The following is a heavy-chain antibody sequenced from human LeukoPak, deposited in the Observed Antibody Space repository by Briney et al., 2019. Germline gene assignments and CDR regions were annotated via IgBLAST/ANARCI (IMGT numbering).Heavy chain of an antibody. D-gene: IGHD5-24*01. CDR1: GDSITKYY. Sequence: PSETLSLTCTVSGDSITKYYWTWIRQPPGKGLEWIGHIYPSGSANYNPSLKSRVTISIGTSKNQFSLNLSSVTAADTAVYYCASAMPTMYFDYWGQGNLVTVSS. V-gene: IGHV4-4*08. J-gene: IGHJ4*02. CDR3: ASAMPTMYFDY. CDR2: IYPSGSA.